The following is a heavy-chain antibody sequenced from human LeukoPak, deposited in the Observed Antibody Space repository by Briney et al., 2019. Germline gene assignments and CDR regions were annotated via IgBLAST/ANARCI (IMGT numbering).Heavy chain of an antibody. J-gene: IGHJ5*02. D-gene: IGHD6-6*01. CDR1: GGSISSSSYY. CDR2: IYYSGST. CDR3: ARHGRGYSSSPLNP. V-gene: IGHV4-39*01. Sequence: SETLSLTCTVSGGSISSSSYYWGWIRQPPGKGLEWIGSIYYSGSTYYNPSLKSRVTISVDTSKNQFSLKLSSVTAADTAVYYCARHGRGYSSSPLNPWGQGTLVTVSS.